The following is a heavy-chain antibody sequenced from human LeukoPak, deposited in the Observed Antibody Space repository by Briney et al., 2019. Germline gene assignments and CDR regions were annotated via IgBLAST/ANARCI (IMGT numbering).Heavy chain of an antibody. CDR2: IYSGGST. CDR1: GFTVSSNY. V-gene: IGHV3-53*01. D-gene: IGHD1-26*01. CDR3: AKAKAKSGSYYFDY. J-gene: IGHJ4*02. Sequence: GGSLRLSCAASGFTVSSNYLSWVRQAPGKGLEWVSVIYSGGSTYYADSVKGRFTIFRDNSKNTLYLQMNTMRGEDTAVYFCAKAKAKSGSYYFDYWGQGTLVTVSS.